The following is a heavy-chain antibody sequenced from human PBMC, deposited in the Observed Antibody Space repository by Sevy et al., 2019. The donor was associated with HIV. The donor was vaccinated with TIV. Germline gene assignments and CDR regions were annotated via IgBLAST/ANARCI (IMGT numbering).Heavy chain of an antibody. CDR3: AASTLVRGVIWYYYGMDV. J-gene: IGHJ6*02. CDR1: GFTFSSYA. V-gene: IGHV3-23*01. Sequence: GGSLRLSCAASGFTFSSYAMSWVRQAPGKGLEWVSPISGSGGTKYYANSMKGRFTISRDNSKNTRYLQMNSLKAEDTAVYYCAASTLVRGVIWYYYGMDVWGQGTTVTVSS. D-gene: IGHD3-10*01. CDR2: ISGSGGTK.